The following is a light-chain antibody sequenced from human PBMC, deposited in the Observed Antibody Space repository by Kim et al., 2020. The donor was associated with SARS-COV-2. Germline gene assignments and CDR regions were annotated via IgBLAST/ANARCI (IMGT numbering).Light chain of an antibody. J-gene: IGLJ3*02. Sequence: QSALTQPPSVSGAPGQTVTISCSGSMSNIGVDYDIHWYQQFPGTAPKLLIYNYDNRPSGVPDRFSGAKSGTSASLAIAGLRADDEANYYCQSYDKSLSGWVFGGGTQLTVL. CDR2: NYD. CDR1: MSNIGVDYD. V-gene: IGLV1-40*01. CDR3: QSYDKSLSGWV.